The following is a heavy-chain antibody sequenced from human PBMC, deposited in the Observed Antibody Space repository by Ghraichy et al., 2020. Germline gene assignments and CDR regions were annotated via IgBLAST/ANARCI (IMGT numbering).Heavy chain of an antibody. D-gene: IGHD4-11*01. CDR2: ISYDGSNK. CDR3: AKEERETTVTPPLH. J-gene: IGHJ4*02. V-gene: IGHV3-30*18. Sequence: GGSLRLSCAASGFTFSSYGMHWVRQAPGKGLEWVAVISYDGSNKYYADSVKGRFTISRDNSKNTLYLQMNSLRAEDTAVYYCAKEERETTVTPPLHWGQGTLVTVSS. CDR1: GFTFSSYG.